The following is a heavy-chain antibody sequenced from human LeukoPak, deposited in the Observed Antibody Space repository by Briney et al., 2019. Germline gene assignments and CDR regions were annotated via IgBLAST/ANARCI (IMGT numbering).Heavy chain of an antibody. CDR1: GGSISSYY. CDR2: IYYSGST. V-gene: IGHV4-59*08. D-gene: IGHD2-2*01. CDR3: ASPRGPAAPDAFDI. Sequence: SETLSLTCTVSGGSISSYYWSWIRQPPGKGLEWIGYIYYSGSTNYNPSLKSRVTISVDTSKNQFSLKLSSVTAADTAVYYCASPRGPAAPDAFDIWGQGTMVTVSS. J-gene: IGHJ3*02.